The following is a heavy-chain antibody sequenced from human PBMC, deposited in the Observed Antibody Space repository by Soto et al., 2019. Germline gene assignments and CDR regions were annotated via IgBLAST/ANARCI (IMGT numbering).Heavy chain of an antibody. D-gene: IGHD3-10*01. CDR1: GDSISSSSHY. J-gene: IGHJ5*02. CDR2: IYYTGST. Sequence: ASETLSLTCTVSGDSISSSSHYWGWIRQPPGAGLEWIGTIYYTGSTYYNPSLEGRVSMSIDTSTNQLSLALSFVTAADTAVYHCARHSAYFFDSGSYFRNWFDPWGQGTQVIVSS. V-gene: IGHV4-39*01. CDR3: ARHSAYFFDSGSYFRNWFDP.